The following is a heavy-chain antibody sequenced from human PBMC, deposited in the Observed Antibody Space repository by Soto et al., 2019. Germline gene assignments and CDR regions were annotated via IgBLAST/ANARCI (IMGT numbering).Heavy chain of an antibody. D-gene: IGHD2-15*01. CDR1: GGYISSYY. J-gene: IGHJ4*02. V-gene: IGHV4-59*12. CDR2: IYYSGST. Sequence: SETLSLTCTVSGGYISSYYWSWIRQPPGKGLEWIGYIYYSGSTYYNPSLKSRVTISVDRSKNQFSLKLSSVTAADTAVYYCARGQVVAAQHWGQGTLVTVSS. CDR3: ARGQVVAAQH.